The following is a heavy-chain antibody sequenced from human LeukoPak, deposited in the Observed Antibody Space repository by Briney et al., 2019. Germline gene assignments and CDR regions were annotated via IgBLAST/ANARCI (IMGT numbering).Heavy chain of an antibody. D-gene: IGHD1-14*01. J-gene: IGHJ5*02. CDR2: ISSSSSTI. Sequence: GGSLRLSCAASGFTFSSYSMNWVRQAPGKGLEWVSYISSSSSTIYCADSVKGRFTISRDNSKNTLYLQMNSLRAEDTAVYYCAKDDGARAAGEWFDPWGQGTLVTVSS. CDR3: AKDDGARAAGEWFDP. CDR1: GFTFSSYS. V-gene: IGHV3-48*01.